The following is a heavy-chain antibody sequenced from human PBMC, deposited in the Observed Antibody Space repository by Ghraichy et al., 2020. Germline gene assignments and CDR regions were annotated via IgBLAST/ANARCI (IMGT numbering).Heavy chain of an antibody. Sequence: GGSLRLSCAASGFIFSNYWMTWVRQAPGKGLEWVANINEDGSEKNYVDSVKGRFTISRDNANNSLYLQMNSLRPEDTAVYYCARDASYSFVGAWYDALDIWGQGTMVTASS. CDR1: GFIFSNYW. J-gene: IGHJ3*02. V-gene: IGHV3-7*01. D-gene: IGHD1-26*01. CDR2: INEDGSEK. CDR3: ARDASYSFVGAWYDALDI.